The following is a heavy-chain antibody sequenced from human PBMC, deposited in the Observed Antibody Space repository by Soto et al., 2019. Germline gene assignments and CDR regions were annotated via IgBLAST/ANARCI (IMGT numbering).Heavy chain of an antibody. CDR3: ASGTYFPNFDY. CDR1: GGSISSYY. CDR2: IYYSGST. V-gene: IGHV4-59*08. J-gene: IGHJ4*02. Sequence: SETLSLTCTVSGGSISSYYWSWIRQPPGKGLEWIGYIYYSGSTNYNPSLKSRVTISVDTSKNQFSLKLSSVTAADTAVYYCASGTYFPNFDYWGQGTLVTVSS. D-gene: IGHD3-10*01.